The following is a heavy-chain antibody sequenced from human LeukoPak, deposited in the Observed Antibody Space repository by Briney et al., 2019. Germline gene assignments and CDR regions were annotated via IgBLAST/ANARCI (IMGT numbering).Heavy chain of an antibody. CDR2: IWYDGSNK. V-gene: IGHV3-33*01. CDR1: GFTFSSYG. Sequence: QPGRSLRLSCAASGFTFSSYGMHWVRQAPGKGLEWVAVIWYDGSNKYYADSVKGRFTISRDNSKNTLYLQMNSLRAEDTAVYYCAREEYLAVAGTGTDYWGQGTLVTVSS. J-gene: IGHJ4*02. D-gene: IGHD6-19*01. CDR3: AREEYLAVAGTGTDY.